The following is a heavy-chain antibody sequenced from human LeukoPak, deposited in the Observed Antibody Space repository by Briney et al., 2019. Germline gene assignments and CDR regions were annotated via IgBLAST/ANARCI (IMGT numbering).Heavy chain of an antibody. CDR3: ARGRIAVAAFYYFDY. CDR1: GGSISSYY. V-gene: IGHV4-4*07. Sequence: SETQSLTCTVSGGSISSYYWSWIRQPAGKGQEWIGRIYTSGSTNYNPSLKSRVTMSVDTSKNQFSLKLSSVTSADTAVYYCARGRIAVAAFYYFDYWGQGTLVTVSS. CDR2: IYTSGST. D-gene: IGHD6-19*01. J-gene: IGHJ4*02.